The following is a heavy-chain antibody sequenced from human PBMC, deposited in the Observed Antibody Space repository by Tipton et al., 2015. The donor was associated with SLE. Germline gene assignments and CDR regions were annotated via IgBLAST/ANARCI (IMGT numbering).Heavy chain of an antibody. J-gene: IGHJ5*02. Sequence: TLSLTCTVSDGSVSDYYWTWIRQPAGEGLEWIGRIYTSGSTNYNPSLRSRAAMSVDTSKSHFSLKLSSVTAADTAVYYCARHPRFLSNVVVVVAPATWGQGTLVTVSS. CDR3: ARHPRFLSNVVVVVAPAT. CDR1: DGSVSDYY. CDR2: IYTSGST. D-gene: IGHD2-15*01. V-gene: IGHV4-4*07.